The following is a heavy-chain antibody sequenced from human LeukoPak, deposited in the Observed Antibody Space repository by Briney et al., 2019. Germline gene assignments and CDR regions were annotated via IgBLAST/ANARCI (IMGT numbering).Heavy chain of an antibody. J-gene: IGHJ5*02. CDR2: IIPIFGTA. CDR3: ARGGHRRYYYTSGSAFDP. V-gene: IGHV1-69*05. Sequence: GASVKVSCKASGGTFSSYAISWVRQAPGQGLEWMGGIIPIFGTANYAQKFQGRVTMTTDTSTSTAYMELKSLRSDDTAVYYCARGGHRRYYYTSGSAFDPWGQGTLVTVSS. CDR1: GGTFSSYA. D-gene: IGHD3-10*01.